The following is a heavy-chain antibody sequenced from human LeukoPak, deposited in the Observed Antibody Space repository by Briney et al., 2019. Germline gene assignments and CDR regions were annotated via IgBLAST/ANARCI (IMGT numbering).Heavy chain of an antibody. Sequence: GASVKVSCKNSGGTFSRHAFSRVRQAPGQGLEWVGWINTHTAYPTYGQGFTGRFVFSLDTSINTAYLQISSLKAEDTAVYYCARVDRSWSYALAIWGQGTMVTVSS. CDR1: GGTFSRHA. CDR2: INTHTAYP. V-gene: IGHV7-4-1*02. D-gene: IGHD2-15*01. J-gene: IGHJ3*02. CDR3: ARVDRSWSYALAI.